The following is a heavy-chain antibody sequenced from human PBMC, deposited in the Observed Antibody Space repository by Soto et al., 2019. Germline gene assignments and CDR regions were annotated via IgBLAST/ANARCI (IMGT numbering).Heavy chain of an antibody. V-gene: IGHV4-61*08. D-gene: IGHD3-22*01. CDR2: IYYSGTA. Sequence: TSETLSLTCTVSGGSISSGGYYWSWIRQHPGKGLEWIGYIYYSGTATYNPSLNSRVAISLDMSKNQISLTLSSVTAADTAVYYCARLGAYYQSLDPWGQGTLVTVSS. CDR1: GGSISSGGYY. J-gene: IGHJ5*02. CDR3: ARLGAYYQSLDP.